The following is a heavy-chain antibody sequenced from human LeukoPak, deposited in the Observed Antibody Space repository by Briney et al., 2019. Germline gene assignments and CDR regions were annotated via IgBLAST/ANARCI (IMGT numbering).Heavy chain of an antibody. CDR3: AKARGSSLLFNWFDP. Sequence: PGGSLRLSCAASGFTFDDYAMHWVRQAPGKGLEWVSGISWNSGSIDYADSVKGRFTISRDNAKNSLYLQMNSLRAEDTALYYCAKARGSSLLFNWFDPWGQGTLVTVSS. CDR1: GFTFDDYA. J-gene: IGHJ5*02. CDR2: ISWNSGSI. D-gene: IGHD6-13*01. V-gene: IGHV3-9*01.